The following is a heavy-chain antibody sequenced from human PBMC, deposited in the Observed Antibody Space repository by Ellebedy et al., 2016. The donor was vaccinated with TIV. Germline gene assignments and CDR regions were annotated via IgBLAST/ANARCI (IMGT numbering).Heavy chain of an antibody. CDR2: ISSTSIHT. CDR1: GFIFSTYS. J-gene: IGHJ5*01. D-gene: IGHD1-26*01. V-gene: IGHV3-21*01. Sequence: GESLKISCAASGFIFSTYSMNWVRQAPGKGLEWVSSISSTSIHTYYADSVKGRFTISRDNAKNSLYLQMNSLRADDTAVYYGAGSGSPTLSVWFDPWGQGTLVTVSS. CDR3: AGSGSPTLSVWFDP.